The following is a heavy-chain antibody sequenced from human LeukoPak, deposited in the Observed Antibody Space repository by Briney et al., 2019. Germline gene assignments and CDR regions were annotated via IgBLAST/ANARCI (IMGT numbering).Heavy chain of an antibody. CDR2: IYTGGTT. Sequence: TSETLSLTCSVSGGSISTFYWSWIQQPAGKGLEWIGRIYTGGTTNYNPSFKSRVTISLDKSKNQFSLKLRSVTAADTAVYYCAGEPVLRNSYTNYFDYWDQGTLVTVSS. J-gene: IGHJ4*02. CDR3: AGEPVLRNSYTNYFDY. V-gene: IGHV4-4*07. D-gene: IGHD2-2*02. CDR1: GGSISTFY.